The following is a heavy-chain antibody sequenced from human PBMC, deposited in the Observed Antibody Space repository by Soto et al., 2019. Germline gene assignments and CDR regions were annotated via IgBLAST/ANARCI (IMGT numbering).Heavy chain of an antibody. CDR2: IRNRPRSYTT. CDR3: VRSSGYAPEWHFGLDV. Sequence: EVQLVESGGGLVQSGGSLRLSCVASGFTFTDHFMDWVRQAPGKGLEWVGRIRNRPRSYTTEYAASVKGRFTVSREDSQNSLSLQMNSLKTEDTGVYYCVRSSGYAPEWHFGLDVWGQGIAVTVSS. J-gene: IGHJ6*02. V-gene: IGHV3-72*01. CDR1: GFTFTDHF. D-gene: IGHD3-22*01.